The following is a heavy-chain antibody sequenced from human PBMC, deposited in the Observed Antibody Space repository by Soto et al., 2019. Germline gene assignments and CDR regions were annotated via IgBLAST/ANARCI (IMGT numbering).Heavy chain of an antibody. Sequence: EVQLVESGGGLVEPGGSLRLSCAASGFTFSNYGMDWVRQAPGKGLEWVAYISSSSSTISYADVGMGKFTISRDNAKNSLYLQMNSLRVQDTAVYYCARGGAARPDYWGQGALVTVSS. V-gene: IGHV3-48*01. CDR3: ARGGAARPDY. J-gene: IGHJ4*02. CDR2: ISSSSSTI. CDR1: GFTFSNYG.